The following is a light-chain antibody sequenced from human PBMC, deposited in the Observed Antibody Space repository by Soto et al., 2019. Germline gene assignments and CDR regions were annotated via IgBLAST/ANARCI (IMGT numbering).Light chain of an antibody. Sequence: QSVLTQPASVSGSPGQSITISCTGTNSDVGDYRSVSWYQQHPGKAPKLVIYDVSNRPSGVSYRFSGSKSGNTASLPISGLQAEDEADYYCSSYTSTSTQVFGTGTKVT. CDR1: NSDVGDYRS. J-gene: IGLJ1*01. V-gene: IGLV2-14*03. CDR3: SSYTSTSTQV. CDR2: DVS.